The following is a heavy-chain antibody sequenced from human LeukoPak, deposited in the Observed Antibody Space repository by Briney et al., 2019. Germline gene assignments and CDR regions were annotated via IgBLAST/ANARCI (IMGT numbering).Heavy chain of an antibody. CDR1: CGSISSYY. CDR3: AREWSHGSGSTSPAVDI. V-gene: IGHV4-59*01. CDR2: IYYSGST. D-gene: IGHD3-10*01. Sequence: PSETLSLTCTVSCGSISSYYWSWIRQPPGKGLEWIGYIYYSGSTNYNPSLKSRVTISVDTSKNQFSLKLSSVTAADTAVYYCAREWSHGSGSTSPAVDIWGQGTMVTVSS. J-gene: IGHJ3*02.